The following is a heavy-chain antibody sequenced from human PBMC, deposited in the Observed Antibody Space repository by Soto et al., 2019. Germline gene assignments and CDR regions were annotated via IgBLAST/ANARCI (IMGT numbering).Heavy chain of an antibody. V-gene: IGHV3-23*01. CDR2: ISFTGDSR. D-gene: IGHD2-2*01. Sequence: GGSLRLSCAASGFNFNAYVMNWVRQAPGKGLEWVSIISFTGDSRYYADSVKDRFTISRDNSQNTLYLQMNILRAEDTAVYYCAKKSCSSPGCPYGMDVWGQGTTVTVSS. CDR1: GFNFNAYV. CDR3: AKKSCSSPGCPYGMDV. J-gene: IGHJ6*02.